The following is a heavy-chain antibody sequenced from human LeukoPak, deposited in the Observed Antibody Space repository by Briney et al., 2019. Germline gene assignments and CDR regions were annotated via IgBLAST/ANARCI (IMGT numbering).Heavy chain of an antibody. CDR2: ISAGGDNT. V-gene: IGHV3-23*01. CDR3: TSFAPYDTFDI. J-gene: IGHJ3*02. CDR1: GFTLSSYA. Sequence: GGSLRLSCAASGFTLSSYAMSWVRQAPGRGLEWVSTISAGGDNTYYADSVKGRFTISRDNSKNTLYLHMNSLRAEDTAVYSCTSFAPYDTFDIWGQGTMVTVSS.